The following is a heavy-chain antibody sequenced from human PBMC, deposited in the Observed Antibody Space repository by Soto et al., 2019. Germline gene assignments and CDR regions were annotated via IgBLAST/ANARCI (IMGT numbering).Heavy chain of an antibody. CDR2: INHRGGT. CDR1: GGSFSGYY. J-gene: IGHJ4*02. Sequence: SETLSLTCAVYGGSFSGYYWSWIRQPPGKGLEWIGEINHRGGTNYNPSLKSRVTISVDTSKNQFSLKLSSVTAADTAVYYCARGSQIYYFDYWGQGTLVTVSS. D-gene: IGHD2-15*01. V-gene: IGHV4-34*01. CDR3: ARGSQIYYFDY.